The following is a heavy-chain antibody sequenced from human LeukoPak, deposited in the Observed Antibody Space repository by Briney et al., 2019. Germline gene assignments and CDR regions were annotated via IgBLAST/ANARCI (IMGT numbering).Heavy chain of an antibody. V-gene: IGHV3-7*01. Sequence: GGSLRLSCAASGFTFSSYWMSWVRQAPGKGLEWVANLNQDGSEKYYVDSVKGRFTISRDNAQNSLYLQMNSLRAEDTAVYHCARPMNTGGSGSHYRPLDYWGQGTLVTVSS. CDR1: GFTFSSYW. J-gene: IGHJ4*02. CDR3: ARPMNTGGSGSHYRPLDY. D-gene: IGHD3-10*01. CDR2: LNQDGSEK.